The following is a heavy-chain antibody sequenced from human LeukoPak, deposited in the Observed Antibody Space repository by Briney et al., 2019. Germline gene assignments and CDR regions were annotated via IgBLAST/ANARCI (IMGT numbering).Heavy chain of an antibody. J-gene: IGHJ4*02. D-gene: IGHD2-2*01. Sequence: SVKVSCKASGGTFSSYAISWVRQAPGQGLERMGGIIPIFGTANYAQKFQGRVTITADESTSTAYMELSSLRSEDTAVYYCARGPYCSSTSCYFFFYFDYWGQGTLVTVSS. CDR1: GGTFSSYA. V-gene: IGHV1-69*13. CDR3: ARGPYCSSTSCYFFFYFDY. CDR2: IIPIFGTA.